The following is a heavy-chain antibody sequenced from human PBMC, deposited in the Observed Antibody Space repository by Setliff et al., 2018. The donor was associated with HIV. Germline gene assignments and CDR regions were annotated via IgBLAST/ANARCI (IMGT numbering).Heavy chain of an antibody. CDR1: GGPFIGYY. V-gene: IGHV4-34*01. CDR3: ARVRVPAARGAFDI. J-gene: IGHJ3*02. Sequence: SETLSLTCTAYGGPFIGYYWTWIRQSPEKGLEWIGEIHHSGRTKCSPSLESRVTISVDTSKNQFSLKLSSVTAADTAVYYCARVRVPAARGAFDIWGQGTMVTVSS. CDR2: IHHSGRT. D-gene: IGHD2-2*01.